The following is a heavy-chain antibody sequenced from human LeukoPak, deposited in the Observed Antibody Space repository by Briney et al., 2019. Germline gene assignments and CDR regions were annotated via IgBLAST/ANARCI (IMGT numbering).Heavy chain of an antibody. CDR3: ASLSSADDAFDI. V-gene: IGHV3-7*01. CDR1: GFTFSNNW. Sequence: GGSLRLSCAASGFTFSNNWMTWVRQAPGKGLEWVASVKKDASEKYYVDSVKGRFTISRDNAKNSLYLQMNSLRAEDTAVYYCASLSSADDAFDIWGQGTMVTVSS. D-gene: IGHD2-15*01. CDR2: VKKDASEK. J-gene: IGHJ3*02.